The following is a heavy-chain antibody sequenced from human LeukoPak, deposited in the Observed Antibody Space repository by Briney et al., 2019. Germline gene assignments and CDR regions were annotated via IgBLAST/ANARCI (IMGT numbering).Heavy chain of an antibody. CDR3: ARGVTSPLDALDI. J-gene: IGHJ3*02. V-gene: IGHV4-31*03. CDR2: LYNSGST. CDR1: GGSISSGGYY. D-gene: IGHD1-26*01. Sequence: SQTLSLTCTVSGGSISSGGYYWSWIRQHPGKGLEWIGSLYNSGSTNYNPSLKSRLTISLDMSKNQVSLKLSSVTAADTAVYYCARGVTSPLDALDIWGQGTTVTVSS.